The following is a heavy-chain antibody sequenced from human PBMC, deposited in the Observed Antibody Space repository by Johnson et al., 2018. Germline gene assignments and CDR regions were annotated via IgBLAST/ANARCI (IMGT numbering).Heavy chain of an antibody. V-gene: IGHV4-61*02. CDR2: IYSRGNT. CDR3: ARYDWENGDPFDI. J-gene: IGHJ3*02. Sequence: QVQLQESGPGLVKPSQTLSLTCTVSGGSISSGGYYWSWIRQPAGKGLEWIGRIYSRGNTDYNPSLKSRVTISIDTSKSQFSLKFTSVTAADTAMYYCARYDWENGDPFDIWGQGTMVTVSP. D-gene: IGHD3-16*01. CDR1: GGSISSGGYY.